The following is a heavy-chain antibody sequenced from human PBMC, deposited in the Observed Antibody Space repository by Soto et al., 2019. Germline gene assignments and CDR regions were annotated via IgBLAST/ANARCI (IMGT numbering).Heavy chain of an antibody. D-gene: IGHD3-3*01. CDR1: GGSISSGGYY. Sequence: PSETLSLTCTVSGGSISSGGYYWSWIRQHPGKGLEWIGYIYYSGSTYYNPSLKSRVTISVDTSKNQYSLKLSSVTAADTAVYYCARVGFLEWGSYYYYYGMDVWGQGTTVTVSS. J-gene: IGHJ6*02. CDR3: ARVGFLEWGSYYYYYGMDV. CDR2: IYYSGST. V-gene: IGHV4-31*03.